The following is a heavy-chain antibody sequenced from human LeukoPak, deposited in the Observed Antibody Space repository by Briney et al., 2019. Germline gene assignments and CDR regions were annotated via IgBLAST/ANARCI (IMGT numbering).Heavy chain of an antibody. D-gene: IGHD6-13*01. CDR2: SDYRGST. Sequence: SGPLTLTCTVSGVSMSSYYWTWIRQPPGEGLEWIGYSDYRGSTNYNPSLKSRVTISLDTSKNQIALKLSPVTAADTAVYYCARALQPGVYAFDLWGQGTMGTVSS. CDR3: ARALQPGVYAFDL. CDR1: GVSMSSYY. V-gene: IGHV4-59*01. J-gene: IGHJ3*01.